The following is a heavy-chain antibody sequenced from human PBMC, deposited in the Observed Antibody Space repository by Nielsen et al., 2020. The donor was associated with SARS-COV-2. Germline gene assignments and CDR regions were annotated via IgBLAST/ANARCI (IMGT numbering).Heavy chain of an antibody. CDR3: ARHISPWLSSDAFDI. CDR2: IYYSGST. D-gene: IGHD6-19*01. V-gene: IGHV4-34*01. J-gene: IGHJ3*02. Sequence: SETLSLTCAVYGGSFSGYYWSWIRQPPGKGLEWIGSIYYSGSTYYNPSLKSRVTISVDTSKNQFSLKLSSVTAADTAVYYCARHISPWLSSDAFDIWGQGTMVTVSS. CDR1: GGSFSGYY.